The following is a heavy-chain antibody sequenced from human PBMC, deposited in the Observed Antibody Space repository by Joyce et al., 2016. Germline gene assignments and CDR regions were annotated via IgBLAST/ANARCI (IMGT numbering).Heavy chain of an antibody. CDR3: ARLIEGVTRGNPFDI. CDR1: VFTVSSNF. CDR2: LYADGRT. V-gene: IGHV3-53*01. J-gene: IGHJ3*02. D-gene: IGHD1-26*01. Sequence: VHLVESGGGLIQPGGSLRLSCEASVFTVSSNFMTWVRQAPGKGLEWVSLLYADGRTYYADSVKGRFTISRDNSKNTLYLQMNSLRAEDTAVYFCARLIEGVTRGNPFDIWGQGTMVTVSS.